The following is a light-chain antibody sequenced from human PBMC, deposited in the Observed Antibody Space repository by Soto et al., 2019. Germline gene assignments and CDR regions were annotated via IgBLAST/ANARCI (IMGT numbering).Light chain of an antibody. CDR2: VAS. CDR3: QQYDSSSPT. CDR1: QNISVW. J-gene: IGKJ2*01. Sequence: DIQMTQSPSTLSSSVGDGVTITCRASQNISVWLAWYQQRPGKAPKFLIYVASSLETGVPSRFSGSASGTEFTLTIRSLQPDDFATYFCQQYDSSSPTFGQGTKLEIK. V-gene: IGKV1-5*01.